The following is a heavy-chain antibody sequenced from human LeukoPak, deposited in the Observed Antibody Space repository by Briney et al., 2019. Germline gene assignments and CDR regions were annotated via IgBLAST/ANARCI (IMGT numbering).Heavy chain of an antibody. CDR3: ARNTIWTGYYAFDF. J-gene: IGHJ3*01. CDR1: GYRLIGYY. D-gene: IGHD3/OR15-3a*01. Sequence: ASVKVSCKASGYRLIGYYMHWLRQAPGQGLEWMGWINPNSGGTNYAQKFQGRVTMTRDTSISTAYMELSRLRSDDTAVYYCARNTIWTGYYAFDFWGQGTLVTVSS. CDR2: INPNSGGT. V-gene: IGHV1-2*02.